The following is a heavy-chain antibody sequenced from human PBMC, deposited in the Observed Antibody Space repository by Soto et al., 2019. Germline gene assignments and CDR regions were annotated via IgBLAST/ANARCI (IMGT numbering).Heavy chain of an antibody. CDR1: GGAFSSYG. CDR3: ATNKGVDASYYYYYGMDV. Sequence: PGGSLRLSCAASGGAFSSYGMHWVRQAPGKGLEWVAVIWFDGSNKFYADSVKGRFTISRDNSKNTLYLQMNSLRAEDTAVYYCATNKGVDASYYYYYGMDVWGQGTTVTVSS. D-gene: IGHD3-16*01. CDR2: IWFDGSNK. J-gene: IGHJ6*02. V-gene: IGHV3-33*01.